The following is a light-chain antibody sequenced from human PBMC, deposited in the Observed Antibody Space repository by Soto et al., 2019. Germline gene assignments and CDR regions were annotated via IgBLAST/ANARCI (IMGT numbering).Light chain of an antibody. V-gene: IGKV3-20*01. Sequence: ENVLTPSPGTLSFAPGERGSLSFRASQSVSSSYLAWYQQKPGQAPRLLIYGASSRATGIPDRFSGSGSGTDFTLTISRLGPEDFAVYYCQQYNTSPRTFGQGTKVDIK. CDR1: QSVSSSY. J-gene: IGKJ1*01. CDR2: GAS. CDR3: QQYNTSPRT.